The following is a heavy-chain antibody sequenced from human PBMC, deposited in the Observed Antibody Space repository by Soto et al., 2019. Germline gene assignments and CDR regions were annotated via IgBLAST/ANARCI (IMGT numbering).Heavy chain of an antibody. D-gene: IGHD6-6*01. CDR2: IYWDDDK. CDR1: VFSLITSDVG. V-gene: IGHV2-5*02. CDR3: AHSKYSRSSLDY. Sequence: XGPTLVNPTQTLTLTCTFSVFSLITSDVGVGWIRQPPGKALEWLAIIYWDDDKRYSPSLKSRLTITKDTSKNQVVLTVTNMDPVDTATYYCAHSKYSRSSLDYWGQGTLVTVSS. J-gene: IGHJ4*02.